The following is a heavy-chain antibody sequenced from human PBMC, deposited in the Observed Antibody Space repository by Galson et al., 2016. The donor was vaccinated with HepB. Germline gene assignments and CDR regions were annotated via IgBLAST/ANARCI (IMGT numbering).Heavy chain of an antibody. CDR2: ISGSGGST. Sequence: SLRLSCAASGFAFSTYVMSWVRQAPGKGLEWVSAISGSGGSTYYADSVKGRFTISRDNSKNTLYLQMNSLRAEDTAVYYCAKEFYDHVGGNYRPRPVDYWGQGTLVTVSS. CDR3: AKEFYDHVGGNYRPRPVDY. V-gene: IGHV3-23*01. J-gene: IGHJ4*02. D-gene: IGHD3-16*02. CDR1: GFAFSTYV.